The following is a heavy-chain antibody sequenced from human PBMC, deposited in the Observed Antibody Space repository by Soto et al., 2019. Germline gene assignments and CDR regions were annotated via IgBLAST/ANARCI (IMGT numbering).Heavy chain of an antibody. Sequence: SETLSRTCSVAGGSMNGYYWSGIRQTPGQGLEWLGFIYFSGSTRYNPSLMSRLSISLDKSKRQFSMIISSVTAAYTAIYYLARSVATTGTNIDFCGQGTPVT. CDR1: GGSMNGYY. CDR2: IYFSGST. V-gene: IGHV4-4*09. D-gene: IGHD1-1*01. CDR3: ARSVATTGTNIDF. J-gene: IGHJ4*02.